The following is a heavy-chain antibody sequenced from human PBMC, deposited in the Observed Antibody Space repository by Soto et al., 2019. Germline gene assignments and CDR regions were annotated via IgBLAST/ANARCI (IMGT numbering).Heavy chain of an antibody. CDR3: AKTPLTILPGIFWFDP. D-gene: IGHD3-3*01. CDR1: GFTFSNYW. V-gene: IGHV3-7*03. J-gene: IGHJ5*02. Sequence: GESLKISCAASGFTFSNYWMTWVRQAPGKGLEWVANIIKDGSEKSYVDSVKGRFTISRDNAKNTLYLQMNSLRAEDTAVYYCAKTPLTILPGIFWFDPWGQGTLVTVSS. CDR2: IIKDGSEK.